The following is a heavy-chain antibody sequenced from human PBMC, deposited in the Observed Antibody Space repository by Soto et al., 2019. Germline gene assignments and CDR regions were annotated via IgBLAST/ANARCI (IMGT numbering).Heavy chain of an antibody. Sequence: EVQLLESGGGLVQPGGSLRLSCAASGFTFSSYAMSWVRQAPGKGLEWVSAISGSGGSTYYADSVKGRFTISRDNSKNTLYQQMNSLRAEDTAVYYCAPFVGGVIVISTLDYWGQGTLVTVSS. CDR3: APFVGGVIVISTLDY. CDR1: GFTFSSYA. CDR2: ISGSGGST. V-gene: IGHV3-23*01. D-gene: IGHD3-16*02. J-gene: IGHJ4*02.